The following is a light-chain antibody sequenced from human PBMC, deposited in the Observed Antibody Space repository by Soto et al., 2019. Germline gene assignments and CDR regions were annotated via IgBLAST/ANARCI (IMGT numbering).Light chain of an antibody. Sequence: QSVLTQPPSVSGAPGQRVTISCIGSSSNIGAGYDVHWYQQFPGTAPKLLIHGNINRPSGVPDLFSGSKSGTSASLAITGLQAEDETDYYCQSYDSSLSAWVFGGGTKLTVL. V-gene: IGLV1-40*01. CDR1: SSNIGAGYD. J-gene: IGLJ3*02. CDR3: QSYDSSLSAWV. CDR2: GNI.